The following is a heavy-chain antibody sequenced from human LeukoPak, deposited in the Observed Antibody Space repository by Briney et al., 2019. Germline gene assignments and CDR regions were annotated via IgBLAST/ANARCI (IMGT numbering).Heavy chain of an antibody. CDR2: IYYSGST. CDR1: GGSISSSSCY. V-gene: IGHV4-39*07. Sequence: PSETLSLTCTVSGGSISSSSCYWGWIRQPPGKGLEWIGSIYYSGSTYYNPSLKSRVTISVDTSKNQFSLKLSSVTAADTAVYYCARAPYTAYNWFDPWGQGTLVTVSS. CDR3: ARAPYTAYNWFDP. J-gene: IGHJ5*02. D-gene: IGHD5-18*01.